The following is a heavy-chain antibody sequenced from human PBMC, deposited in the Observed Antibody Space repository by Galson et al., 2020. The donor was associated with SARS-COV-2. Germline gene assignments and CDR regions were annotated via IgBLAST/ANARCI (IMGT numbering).Heavy chain of an antibody. D-gene: IGHD3-10*01. CDR3: ANLVADTIYGGDV. CDR2: ISWNSGSI. J-gene: IGHJ6*02. Sequence: TGGSLRLSCAASGFTFDDYAMHWVRQAPGKGLEWVSGISWNSGSIGYADSVKGRFTISRDNAKNSLYLQMNSLRAEDTALYYCANLVADTIYGGDVWGQGPTVTVSS. CDR1: GFTFDDYA. V-gene: IGHV3-9*01.